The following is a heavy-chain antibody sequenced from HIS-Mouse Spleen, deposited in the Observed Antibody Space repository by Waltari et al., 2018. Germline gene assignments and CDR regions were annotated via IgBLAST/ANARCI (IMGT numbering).Heavy chain of an antibody. Sequence: QLQLQESGPGLVKPSETLSLTCTVSGGSISSSSYYWGWIRQPPGTGLGWIGSIYYRGSTYYNPSLKSRVTISVDTSKNQFSLKLSSVTAADTAVYYCAREIPYSSSWYDWYFDLWGRGTLVTVSS. D-gene: IGHD6-13*01. CDR3: AREIPYSSSWYDWYFDL. V-gene: IGHV4-39*07. J-gene: IGHJ2*01. CDR1: GGSISSSSYY. CDR2: IYYRGST.